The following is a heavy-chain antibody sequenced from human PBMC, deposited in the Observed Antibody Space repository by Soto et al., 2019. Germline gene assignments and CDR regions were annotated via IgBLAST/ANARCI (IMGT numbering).Heavy chain of an antibody. CDR3: AREGVYYYYGMDV. CDR1: GFTFSSYS. J-gene: IGHJ6*02. V-gene: IGHV3-48*02. D-gene: IGHD3-16*01. Sequence: EVQLVESGGGLVQPGGSLRLSCAASGFTFSSYSMNWVRQAPGKGLEWVSYISSSSSTIYYADSVKGRFTISRDNAKNSLYLPMNSLRDEDTAVYYCAREGVYYYYGMDVWGQGTTVTVSS. CDR2: ISSSSSTI.